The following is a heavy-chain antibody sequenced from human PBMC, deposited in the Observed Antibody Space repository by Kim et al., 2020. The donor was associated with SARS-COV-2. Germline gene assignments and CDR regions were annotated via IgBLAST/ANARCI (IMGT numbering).Heavy chain of an antibody. Sequence: GESLKISCKGSGYSFTSYWISWVRQMPGKGLEWMGRIDPSDSYTNYSPSFQGHVTISADKSISTAYLQWSSLKASDTALYYCAKSRYSSGWYHGMDVWGQGTTVTVSS. J-gene: IGHJ6*02. CDR1: GYSFTSYW. V-gene: IGHV5-10-1*01. CDR3: AKSRYSSGWYHGMDV. CDR2: IDPSDSYT. D-gene: IGHD6-19*01.